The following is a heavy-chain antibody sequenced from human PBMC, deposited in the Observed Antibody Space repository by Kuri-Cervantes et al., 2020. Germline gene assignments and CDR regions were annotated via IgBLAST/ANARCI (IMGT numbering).Heavy chain of an antibody. Sequence: GESLKISCAASGFTFSSYAMHWVRQAPGKGLEWMGWINPNSGGTNYAQKLQGRVTMTRDTSISTAYMELSRLRSDDTAVYYCARDADGYNGGGWFDPWGQGTLVTVSS. D-gene: IGHD5-24*01. J-gene: IGHJ5*02. CDR1: GFTFSSYA. CDR3: ARDADGYNGGGWFDP. CDR2: INPNSGGT. V-gene: IGHV1-2*02.